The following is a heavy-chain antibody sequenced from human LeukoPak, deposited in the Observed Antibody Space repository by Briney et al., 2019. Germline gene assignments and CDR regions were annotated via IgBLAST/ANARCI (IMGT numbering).Heavy chain of an antibody. V-gene: IGHV4-31*03. D-gene: IGHD2-2*01. CDR1: GGSISSGGYY. J-gene: IGHJ4*02. CDR2: IYYSGST. CDR3: AHQGGARVVPAAIG. Sequence: PSQTLSLTCTVSGGSISSGGYYWSWIRQHPGKGLEWIGYIYYSGSTYYNPSLKSRVTISVDTSKNQFSLKLSSVTAADTAIYYCAHQGGARVVPAAIGWGQGTLVTVSS.